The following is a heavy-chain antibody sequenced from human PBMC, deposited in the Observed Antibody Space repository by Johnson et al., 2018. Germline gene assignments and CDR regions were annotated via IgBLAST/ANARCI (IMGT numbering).Heavy chain of an antibody. Sequence: QVQLVESGGDLVKPGGSLRLSCAVSGFTFSDYYMAWIRQAPGKGLEWISYVSSGGTSLYYADSVKGRFTISRDNAKNSLYLLMNSLRAEDPAVYYCSRLFRSSGYRHFDYWGQGTLVTVSS. D-gene: IGHD3-22*01. CDR2: VSSGGTSL. CDR1: GFTFSDYY. V-gene: IGHV3-11*01. CDR3: SRLFRSSGYRHFDY. J-gene: IGHJ4*02.